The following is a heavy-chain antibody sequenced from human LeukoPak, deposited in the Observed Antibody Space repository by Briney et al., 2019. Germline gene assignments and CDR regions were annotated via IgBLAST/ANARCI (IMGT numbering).Heavy chain of an antibody. D-gene: IGHD2-15*01. V-gene: IGHV4-4*07. CDR3: ARVPKNCSGGSCYSGHDY. J-gene: IGHJ4*02. Sequence: SETLSLTCTVSGGSISSYYWSWIRQPVGKGLEWIGRIYTSGSTNYNPSLKSRVTMSVDTSKNQFSLKLSSVTAADTAVYYCARVPKNCSGGSCYSGHDYWGQGTLVTVSS. CDR2: IYTSGST. CDR1: GGSISSYY.